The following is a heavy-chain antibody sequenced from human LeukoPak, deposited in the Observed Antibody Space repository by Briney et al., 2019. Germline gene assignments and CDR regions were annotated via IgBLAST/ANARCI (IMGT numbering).Heavy chain of an antibody. CDR3: ARGFLEWLLPLDY. CDR2: INHSGST. J-gene: IGHJ4*02. V-gene: IGHV4-34*01. CDR1: GGSFSGYY. Sequence: PSETLSLTCAVYGGSFSGYYWGWIRQPPGKGLEWIGEINHSGSTNYNPSLKSRVTISVDTSKNQFSLKLSSVTAADTAVYYCARGFLEWLLPLDYWGQGTLVTVSS. D-gene: IGHD3-3*01.